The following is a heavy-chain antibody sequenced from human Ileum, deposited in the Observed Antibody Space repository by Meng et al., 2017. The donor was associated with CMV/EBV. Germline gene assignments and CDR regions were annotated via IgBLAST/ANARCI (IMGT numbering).Heavy chain of an antibody. CDR2: MYFSGIA. J-gene: IGHJ4*02. Sequence: QTPLPEPGPGLVKPAETPSLTCTASGDPISSGSHSWAWFRQPPGKRLEWIGSMYFSGIADYNPSLKSRVTISLHATQKRFSLRLTSVTAADSAVYFCARDLTNKWFYYWGQGTLVTVSS. D-gene: IGHD1-26*01. V-gene: IGHV4-39*07. CDR1: GDPISSGSHS. CDR3: ARDLTNKWFYY.